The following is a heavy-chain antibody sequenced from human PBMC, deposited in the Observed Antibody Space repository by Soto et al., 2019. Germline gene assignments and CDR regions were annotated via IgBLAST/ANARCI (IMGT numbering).Heavy chain of an antibody. CDR3: AKEGPLGYCSGGSCRYFDY. D-gene: IGHD2-15*01. V-gene: IGHV3-23*01. CDR1: GFTFSSYA. J-gene: IGHJ4*02. Sequence: PGGSLRLSCAASGFTFSSYAMSWVRQAPGKGLEWVSAISGSGGSTYYADSVKGRFTISRDNSKNTLYLQMNSLRAEDTAVYYCAKEGPLGYCSGGSCRYFDYWGQGTLVTVSS. CDR2: ISGSGGST.